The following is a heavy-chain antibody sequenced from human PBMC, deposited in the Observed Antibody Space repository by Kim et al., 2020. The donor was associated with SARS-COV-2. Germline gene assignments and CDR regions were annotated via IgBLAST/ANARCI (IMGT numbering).Heavy chain of an antibody. CDR3: ARDPEIGVSGTFDY. Sequence: AYSGKGQFTTSGDKSNDKLYMQMNSMRAEDTAVYYCARDPEIGVSGTFDYWGQGTLVTVPS. D-gene: IGHD3-3*01. V-gene: IGHV3-33*01. J-gene: IGHJ4*02.